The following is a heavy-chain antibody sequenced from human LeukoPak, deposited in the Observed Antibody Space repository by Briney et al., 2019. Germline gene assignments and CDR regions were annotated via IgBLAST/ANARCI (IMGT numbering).Heavy chain of an antibody. CDR3: ARVYRTERITIFGVVPHYGMDV. V-gene: IGHV3-7*01. D-gene: IGHD3-3*01. J-gene: IGHJ6*02. CDR1: GFTFSRNW. CDR2: IKQDGSEK. Sequence: PGGSLRLSCAASGFTFSRNWMSWVRQAPGKGLEWVANIKQDGSEKFYVDSVKGRFTISRDNAKDSLYLQMNSLRAEDTAVYYCARVYRTERITIFGVVPHYGMDVWGQGTTVTVSS.